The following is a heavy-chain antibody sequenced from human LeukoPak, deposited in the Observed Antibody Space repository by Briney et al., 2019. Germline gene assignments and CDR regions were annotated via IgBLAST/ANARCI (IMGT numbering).Heavy chain of an antibody. D-gene: IGHD1-14*01. V-gene: IGHV3-30*03. CDR1: GFNFSGHA. CDR3: ARARTSWHGASIDY. Sequence: GGSLRLSCTASGFNFSGHAMHWVRQTPGKGLEWVAVISYNGVNKNYGDSVTGRFTISRDNSRNTVYRQMDSLRSEDTAVYYCARARTSWHGASIDYWGQGTLVTVSS. J-gene: IGHJ4*02. CDR2: ISYNGVNK.